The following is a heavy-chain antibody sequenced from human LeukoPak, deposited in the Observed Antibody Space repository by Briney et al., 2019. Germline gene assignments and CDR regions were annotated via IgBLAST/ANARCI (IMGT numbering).Heavy chain of an antibody. Sequence: PSETLSLTCTVSGGSISSSSYYWGWIRQPPGKGLEWIGSIYYSGSTYYNPSLKSRVTISVDTPKNQFSLKLSSVTAADTAVYYCARANPRGSGWIGSGFDYWGQGTLVTVSS. D-gene: IGHD6-19*01. V-gene: IGHV4-39*07. J-gene: IGHJ4*02. CDR3: ARANPRGSGWIGSGFDY. CDR1: GGSISSSSYY. CDR2: IYYSGST.